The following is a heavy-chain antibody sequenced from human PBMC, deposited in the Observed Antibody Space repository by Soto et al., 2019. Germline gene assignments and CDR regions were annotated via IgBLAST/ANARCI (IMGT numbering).Heavy chain of an antibody. CDR1: GDTFTDYY. Sequence: QVQLVQSGAEVKKPGASVKVSYKASGDTFTDYYIHWVRQAPGQGLELMGTVNPSGGHTTYAQHFLGRMTMTRDTSTSTLYMELTSLTSEDTAVYYCARGGHVVVVTAALDYWGQGTLVTVSS. D-gene: IGHD2-21*02. V-gene: IGHV1-46*01. J-gene: IGHJ4*02. CDR2: VNPSGGHT. CDR3: ARGGHVVVVTAALDY.